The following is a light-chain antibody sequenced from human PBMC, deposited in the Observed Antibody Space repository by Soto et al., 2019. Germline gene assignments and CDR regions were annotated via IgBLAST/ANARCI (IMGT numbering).Light chain of an antibody. CDR1: QSVLYSSNNRNY. J-gene: IGKJ1*01. CDR3: QRYYSIPWT. V-gene: IGKV4-1*01. CDR2: WAS. Sequence: DIVMTQSPDSLAVSLGERATINCKSSQSVLYSSNNRNYLAWYQQKSGQPPKLLIYWASTRESGVPDRFSGSGSGTDFTLPISSLQAEDVAAYYCQRYYSIPWTFGQGTRVEIK.